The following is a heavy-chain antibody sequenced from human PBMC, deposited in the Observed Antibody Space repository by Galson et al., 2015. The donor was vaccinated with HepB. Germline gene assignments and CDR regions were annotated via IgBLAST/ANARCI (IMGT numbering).Heavy chain of an antibody. CDR3: AREGNWNYVDAFDI. CDR1: GGSISSYY. D-gene: IGHD1-7*01. Sequence: SETLSLTCTVSGGSISSYYWGWIRQPPGKGLEWIGYIYYSGSTNYNPSLKSRVTISVDTSKNQFSLKLSSVTAADTAVYYCAREGNWNYVDAFDIWGQGTMVTVSS. V-gene: IGHV4-59*01. J-gene: IGHJ3*02. CDR2: IYYSGST.